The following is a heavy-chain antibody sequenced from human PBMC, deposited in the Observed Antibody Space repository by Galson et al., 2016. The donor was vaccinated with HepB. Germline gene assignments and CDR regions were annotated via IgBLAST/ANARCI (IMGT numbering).Heavy chain of an antibody. D-gene: IGHD3-22*01. V-gene: IGHV2-70*12. CDR1: GFSLTPSGMC. CDR2: IDGDGDT. J-gene: IGHJ3*01. Sequence: PALVKPTQTLTLTCTFSGFSLTPSGMCVSWIRQPPGKALEWLALIDGDGDTYLNTSLKTRLSISKDTSKNQVVLTMTNMGPVDTATYYCARYYDRSGYYRHDAFDFWGQGTTVIVSS. CDR3: ARYYDRSGYYRHDAFDF.